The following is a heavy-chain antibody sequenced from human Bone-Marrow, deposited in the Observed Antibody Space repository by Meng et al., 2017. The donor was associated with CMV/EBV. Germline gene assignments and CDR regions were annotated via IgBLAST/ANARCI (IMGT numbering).Heavy chain of an antibody. Sequence: KVSCKASGYTFTSYDINWVRQMPGKGLEWMGIIYPGDSDTRYSPSFQGQVTISADKSISTAYLQWSSLKASDTAMYYCARGVSRRYCSSTSCPAAFDYWGQGTLVTVSS. J-gene: IGHJ4*02. CDR2: IYPGDSDT. V-gene: IGHV5-51*01. CDR3: ARGVSRRYCSSTSCPAAFDY. D-gene: IGHD2-2*01. CDR1: GYTFTSYD.